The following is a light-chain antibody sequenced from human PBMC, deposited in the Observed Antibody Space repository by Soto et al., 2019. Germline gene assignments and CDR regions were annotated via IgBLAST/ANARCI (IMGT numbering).Light chain of an antibody. CDR1: QSVSKY. CDR2: DAS. Sequence: DIPMTQSPSSLSASVGDRVTITCRASQSVSKYLNWYQQKPGRAPKLLIYDASNLEAGVPSRFRGSGSGTDFTFTISRLQPEDIATYYCQQYENLPTFGQRTRLEIK. V-gene: IGKV1-33*01. J-gene: IGKJ5*01. CDR3: QQYENLPT.